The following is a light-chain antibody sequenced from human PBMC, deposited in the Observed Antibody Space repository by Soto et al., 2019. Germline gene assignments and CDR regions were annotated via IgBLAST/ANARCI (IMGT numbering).Light chain of an antibody. CDR1: QSVNSN. V-gene: IGKV3-15*01. Sequence: EIMMTQSPVTLSVSPGERATLSCRASQSVNSNLAWYQQKPSQSPRLLIYGASTRATGIPASFIGNGSGTEFTLTASSLQPDYVAVYYCQQYNNWPFTFGPGTKVDIK. CDR3: QQYNNWPFT. CDR2: GAS. J-gene: IGKJ3*01.